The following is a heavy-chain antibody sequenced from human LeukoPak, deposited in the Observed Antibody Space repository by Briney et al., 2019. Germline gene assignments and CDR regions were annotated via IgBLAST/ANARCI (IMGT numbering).Heavy chain of an antibody. CDR1: GFTFSSYA. D-gene: IGHD6-6*01. J-gene: IGHJ4*01. Sequence: GRSLRLSCAASGFTFSSYAMHWVRQAPGKGLEWVAVISYDGSNKYYADSVKGRFTISRDNSKNTLYLQMNSLRAEDTAVYYCAREGSSYYFDYWGQEPWSPSPQ. V-gene: IGHV3-30-3*01. CDR2: ISYDGSNK. CDR3: AREGSSYYFDY.